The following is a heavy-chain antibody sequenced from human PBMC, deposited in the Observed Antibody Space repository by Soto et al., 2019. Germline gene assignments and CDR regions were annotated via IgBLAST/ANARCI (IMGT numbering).Heavy chain of an antibody. Sequence: QVPLVQSGAEVKKPGSSVKVSCKASGGTFSSYAISWVRQAPGQGLEWMGGIIPIFGTANYAQKFQGRVTITADKSTSTAYMELSSLRSEDTAVYYCASNIVVVVAATLYYYYYGMDVWGQGTTVTVSS. D-gene: IGHD2-15*01. CDR2: IIPIFGTA. V-gene: IGHV1-69*06. CDR3: ASNIVVVVAATLYYYYYGMDV. CDR1: GGTFSSYA. J-gene: IGHJ6*02.